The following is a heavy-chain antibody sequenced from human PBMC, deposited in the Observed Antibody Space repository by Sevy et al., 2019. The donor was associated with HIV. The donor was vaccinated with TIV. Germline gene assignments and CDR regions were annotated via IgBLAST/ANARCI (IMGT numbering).Heavy chain of an antibody. V-gene: IGHV3-21*01. CDR3: XXXXXXXXXXXXXX. Sequence: GGSLRLXXAAXXXXXXXXXMXWVXXXPXKXXEWXSAXXXXXXYIYYADSVKGRFTISRDNAKNSLYLQMSSLRPXDTAVYXXXXXXXXXXXXXXXXXGXXXMVTVSS. CDR2: XXXXXXYI. CDR1: XXXXXXXX. J-gene: IGHJ3*01.